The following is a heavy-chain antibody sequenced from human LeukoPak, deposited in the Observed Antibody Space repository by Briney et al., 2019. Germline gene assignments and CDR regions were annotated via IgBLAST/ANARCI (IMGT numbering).Heavy chain of an antibody. Sequence: GGSLRLSCAASGFTFDGYAMHWVRQAPGKGLEWVSGISWNSGSIGYADSVKGRFTISRDNAKNSLYLQMNSLRAEDTALYYCAKDIPGGHWGQGTLVTVSS. CDR1: GFTFDGYA. V-gene: IGHV3-9*01. CDR2: ISWNSGSI. J-gene: IGHJ4*02. CDR3: AKDIPGGH.